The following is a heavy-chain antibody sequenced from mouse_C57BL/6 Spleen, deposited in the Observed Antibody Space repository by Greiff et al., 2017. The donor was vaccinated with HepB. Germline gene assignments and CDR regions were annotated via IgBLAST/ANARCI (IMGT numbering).Heavy chain of an antibody. CDR3: ARSRLAYDGYYWYFDV. J-gene: IGHJ1*03. Sequence: EVKLMESGGGLVQPGGSLSLSCAASGFTFTDYYMSWVRQPPGKALEWLGFIRNKANGYTTEYSASVKGRFTISRDNSQSILYLQMNALRAEDSATYYCARSRLAYDGYYWYFDVWGTGTTVTVSS. D-gene: IGHD2-3*01. CDR1: GFTFTDYY. V-gene: IGHV7-3*01. CDR2: IRNKANGYTT.